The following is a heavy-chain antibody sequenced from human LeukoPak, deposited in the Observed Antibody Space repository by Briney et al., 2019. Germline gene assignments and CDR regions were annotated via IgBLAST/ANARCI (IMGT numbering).Heavy chain of an antibody. Sequence: GESLKISCQGSGYRFTTYWIGWVRPMPGKGLEWMGIIYPGDSDTRYSPSFEGQVTLSADQSISTAYLQGSSLEASDTAMYYCGRHGSGYDSGYWGQGTLVTVSS. CDR1: GYRFTTYW. D-gene: IGHD5-12*01. J-gene: IGHJ4*02. V-gene: IGHV5-51*01. CDR3: GRHGSGYDSGY. CDR2: IYPGDSDT.